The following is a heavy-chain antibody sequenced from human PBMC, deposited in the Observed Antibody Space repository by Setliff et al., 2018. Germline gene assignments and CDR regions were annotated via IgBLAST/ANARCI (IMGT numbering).Heavy chain of an antibody. CDR1: GFIFSAYE. CDR3: ARVKPFAMDV. CDR2: ISTSGTTE. J-gene: IGHJ6*02. Sequence: GGSLRLSCAASGFIFSAYEMNWVRQAPGKGLEWVAYISTSGTTENYADSVKGRFTISRDNAENSLYLQMNGLGAEDTAVYYCARVKPFAMDVWGQGTTVTVSS. V-gene: IGHV3-48*03.